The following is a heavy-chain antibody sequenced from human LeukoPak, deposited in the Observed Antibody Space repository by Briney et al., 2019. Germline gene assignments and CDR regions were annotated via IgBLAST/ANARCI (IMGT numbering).Heavy chain of an antibody. CDR3: AKDLRRGVRAFYYYGMDV. V-gene: IGHV3-23*01. D-gene: IGHD2-8*02. CDR2: ISGSGGST. J-gene: IGHJ6*04. CDR1: GFTFSSYA. Sequence: GGSLRLSCAASGFTFSSYAMSWVRQAPGKGLEWVSAISGSGGSTYYADSVKGRFPISRDNSKNTLYLQMNSLRAEDTAVYYCAKDLRRGVRAFYYYGMDVWGKGTTVTVSS.